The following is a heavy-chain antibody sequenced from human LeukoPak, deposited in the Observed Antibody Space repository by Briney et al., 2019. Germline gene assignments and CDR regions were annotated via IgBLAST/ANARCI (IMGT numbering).Heavy chain of an antibody. D-gene: IGHD2-21*02. CDR1: GFTFSSYA. CDR3: TLDLVVTFESPEH. CDR2: IKSKTDGGTT. J-gene: IGHJ1*01. Sequence: PGGSLRLSCAASGFTFSSYAMSWVRQAPGKGLEWVGRIKSKTDGGTTDYAAPVKGRFTISRDDSKNTLYLQMNSLKTEDTAVYYCTLDLVVTFESPEHWGQGTLVTVSS. V-gene: IGHV3-15*01.